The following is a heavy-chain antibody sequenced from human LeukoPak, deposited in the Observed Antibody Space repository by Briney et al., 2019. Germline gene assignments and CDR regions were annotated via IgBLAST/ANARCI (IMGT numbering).Heavy chain of an antibody. CDR1: KFSFSSYA. CDR2: ISGGGGNT. D-gene: IGHD7-27*01. CDR3: AKDGGLWVSAHWGDS. Sequence: GGSLRLSCAASKFSFSSYAMSWVRQAPGEGLEWVSAISGGGGNTYYADSVKGRFTVSRDNSKNTLFLQMNSLRAEDTAVYYCAKDGGLWVSAHWGDSWGRGTLVTVSS. V-gene: IGHV3-23*01. J-gene: IGHJ4*02.